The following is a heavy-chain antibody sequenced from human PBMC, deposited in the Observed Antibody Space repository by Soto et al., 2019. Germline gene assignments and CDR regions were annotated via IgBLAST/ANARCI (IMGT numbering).Heavy chain of an antibody. V-gene: IGHV3-23*01. CDR2: IAGDASST. J-gene: IGHJ5*01. D-gene: IGHD6-13*01. CDR3: AKGGHYSVFDS. Sequence: EVEMLESGGGLVQPGGSLRLSCAVSGLTFGNYAMTWVRQAPGKGLEWVSTIAGDASSTFYVDSVKGRFTISRDNSNNMVYLQINSLRAEDTAVYYCAKGGHYSVFDSWGQGTLVTVSS. CDR1: GLTFGNYA.